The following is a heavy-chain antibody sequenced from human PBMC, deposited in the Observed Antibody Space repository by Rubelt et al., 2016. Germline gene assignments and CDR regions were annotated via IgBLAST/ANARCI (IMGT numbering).Heavy chain of an antibody. CDR3: TRDVDYRIDY. J-gene: IGHJ4*02. CDR2: IRYDGSST. Sequence: QVHLVESGGGVVQPGGSLRLSCAASGLSFSRYGMHWVRQAPGKGLEWVTFIRYDGSSTYYADSVKGRFTISRDNSQNTLVLQMNSLRAEDTAVYFCTRDVDYRIDYWGLGTLVTVSS. D-gene: IGHD3/OR15-3a*01. CDR1: GLSFSRYG. V-gene: IGHV3-30*02.